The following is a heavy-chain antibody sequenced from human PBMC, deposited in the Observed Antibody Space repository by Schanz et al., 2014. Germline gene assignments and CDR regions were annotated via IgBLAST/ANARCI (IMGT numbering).Heavy chain of an antibody. CDR2: ISRDGTTS. Sequence: VQVVESGGDLVQPGGSLRLSCAASGFTVDSNYMNWIRQAPGKGLEWLSYISRDGTTSYYADSVKGRFTISRDNAKNSLYLEMTSLRAEDTAVYYCAREKRRTEVVLDHWGQGTLVTVS. CDR1: GFTVDSNY. CDR3: AREKRRTEVVLDH. J-gene: IGHJ4*02. V-gene: IGHV3-11*01.